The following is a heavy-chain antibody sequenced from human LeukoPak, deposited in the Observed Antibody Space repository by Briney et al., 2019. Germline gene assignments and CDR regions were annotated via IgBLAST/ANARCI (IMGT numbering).Heavy chain of an antibody. D-gene: IGHD6-13*01. J-gene: IGHJ4*02. Sequence: SETLSLTCTVSGGSVSSYYLSWIRQPPGKGLEWIGYIYYSGSTSYNPSLKSRVTISVDTSKNQFSLKLSSVTAADTAVYYCAREGYGSNFYYFDYWGQGTLVTVSS. CDR3: AREGYGSNFYYFDY. V-gene: IGHV4-59*02. CDR2: IYYSGST. CDR1: GGSVSSYY.